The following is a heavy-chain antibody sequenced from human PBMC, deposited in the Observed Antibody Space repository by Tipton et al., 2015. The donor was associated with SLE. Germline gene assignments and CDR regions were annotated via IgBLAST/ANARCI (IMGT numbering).Heavy chain of an antibody. V-gene: IGHV4-39*07. CDR1: GGSISSSSYY. Sequence: TLSLTCTVSGGSISSSSYYWGWIRQPPGKGLEWIGSIYYSGSTYYNPSLKSRVTISVDTSKNQFSLKLSSVTAADTAVYYCAGGTKSPVYYWGQGMLVTVSS. CDR2: IYYSGST. D-gene: IGHD1-26*01. J-gene: IGHJ4*02. CDR3: AGGTKSPVYY.